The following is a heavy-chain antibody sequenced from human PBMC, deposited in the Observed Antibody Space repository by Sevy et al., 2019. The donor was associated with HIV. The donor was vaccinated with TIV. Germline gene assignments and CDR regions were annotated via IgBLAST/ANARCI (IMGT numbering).Heavy chain of an antibody. J-gene: IGHJ6*02. D-gene: IGHD2-2*01. CDR2: IFPDDSDI. V-gene: IGHV5-51*01. CDR1: GYSFSTYW. Sequence: GESLKISCKGSGYSFSTYWIAWVRQMPGKGLEWMGIIFPDDSDIRYSPSYQGQVTISADNSISTAYLQWSSLKASDTATYYCARAREMPHYYYGMDVWGQGTTVTVSS. CDR3: ARAREMPHYYYGMDV.